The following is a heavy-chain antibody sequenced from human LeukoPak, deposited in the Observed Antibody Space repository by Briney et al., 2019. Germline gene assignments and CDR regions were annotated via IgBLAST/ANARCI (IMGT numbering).Heavy chain of an antibody. J-gene: IGHJ4*02. V-gene: IGHV4-39*01. CDR1: GGSISSSSYY. CDR3: ARLYMGYSSSWAY. CDR2: IYYSGST. D-gene: IGHD6-13*01. Sequence: SETLSLTCTVSGGSISSSSYYWGWIRQPPGKGLEWIGSIYYSGSTYYNPSLKSRVTISVDTSKNQFSLKLSSVTAADTAVYYCARLYMGYSSSWAYWGQGTLVTVSS.